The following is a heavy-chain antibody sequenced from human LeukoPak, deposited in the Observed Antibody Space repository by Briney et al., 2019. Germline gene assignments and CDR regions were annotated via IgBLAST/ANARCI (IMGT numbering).Heavy chain of an antibody. V-gene: IGHV6-1*01. CDR3: ARGGYSSSRHAFDI. CDR1: GDSVSSNSAA. CDR2: TYYRSKWYN. D-gene: IGHD6-13*01. J-gene: IGHJ3*02. Sequence: SQTLSLTCAISGDSVSSNSAAWNWTRQSPSRGLEWLGRTYYRSKWYNEYAVSVKSRITINPDTSKNQFSLHLNSVTPEDTAVYYCARGGYSSSRHAFDIWGQGTMVTVSS.